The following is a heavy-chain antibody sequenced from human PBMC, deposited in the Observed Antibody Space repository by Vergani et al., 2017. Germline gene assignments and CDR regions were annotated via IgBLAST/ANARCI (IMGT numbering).Heavy chain of an antibody. CDR3: TTCGYSGYDTVYYMDV. V-gene: IGHV3-15*01. D-gene: IGHD5-12*01. CDR1: GFTFSNAW. CDR2: IKSKTDGGTT. J-gene: IGHJ6*03. Sequence: EVQLVESGGGLVKPGGSLRLSCAASGFTFSNAWMSWVRQAPGKGLEWVGRIKSKTDGGTTDYAAPVKGRFTISRDDSKNTLYLQMNSLKTEDTAVYYCTTCGYSGYDTVYYMDVWGKGTTVTVSS.